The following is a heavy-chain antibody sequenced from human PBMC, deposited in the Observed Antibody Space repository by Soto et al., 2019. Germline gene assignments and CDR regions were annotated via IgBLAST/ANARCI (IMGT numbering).Heavy chain of an antibody. J-gene: IGHJ4*02. V-gene: IGHV3-23*01. CDR2: ISGSDGRT. D-gene: IGHD3-10*01. CDR1: GFTFSSYA. CDR3: AKGVSQFTPLALFDY. Sequence: GGSLRLSCAASGFTFSSYAMSWVRQAPGKGLEWVSTISGSDGRTYSTDSVKGRFTISRDNSRNTASLQMNSLRVEDTAVYYCAKGVSQFTPLALFDYWGRGTLVTVSS.